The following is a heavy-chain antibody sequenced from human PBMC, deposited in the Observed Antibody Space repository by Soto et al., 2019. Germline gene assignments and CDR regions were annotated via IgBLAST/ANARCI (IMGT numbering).Heavy chain of an antibody. D-gene: IGHD3-22*01. CDR3: ASGLGGYYRPHRNFDY. CDR1: GGSIRSDDYY. CDR2: INHSGST. J-gene: IGHJ4*02. Sequence: SETLSLTCTVSGGSIRSDDYYWGWIRQPPGKGLEWIGEINHSGSTNYNPSLKSRVTISVDTSKNQFSLKLSSVTAADTAVYYCASGLGGYYRPHRNFDYWGQGTLVTVSS. V-gene: IGHV4-39*07.